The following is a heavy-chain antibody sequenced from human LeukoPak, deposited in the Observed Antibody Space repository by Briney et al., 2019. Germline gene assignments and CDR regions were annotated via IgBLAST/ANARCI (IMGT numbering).Heavy chain of an antibody. CDR1: GFTFSSYA. CDR2: ISGSGGST. CDR3: ANQLRYSRPIDY. J-gene: IGHJ4*02. V-gene: IGHV3-23*01. Sequence: GGSLRLSCAASGFTFSSYAMSWVRLAPGKGLEWVSAISGSGGSTYYADSVKGRFTISRDNSKNTLYLQMNSLRAEDTAVYYCANQLRYSRPIDYWGQGTLVTVSS. D-gene: IGHD3-9*01.